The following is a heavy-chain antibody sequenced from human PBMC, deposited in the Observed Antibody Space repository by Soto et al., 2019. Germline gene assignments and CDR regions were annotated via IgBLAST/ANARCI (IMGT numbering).Heavy chain of an antibody. D-gene: IGHD2-2*01. CDR2: INPSGGST. CDR3: ARDMVLVPSALYYFDY. CDR1: GYTFTSYY. Sequence: ASVKVSCKASGYTFTSYYMHWVRQAPGQGLEWMGLINPSGGSTSYAQNFQGRVTMTRDTSTSTFYMELSSLRSEDTAVYYCARDMVLVPSALYYFDYWGQGTLVTVSS. J-gene: IGHJ4*02. V-gene: IGHV1-46*03.